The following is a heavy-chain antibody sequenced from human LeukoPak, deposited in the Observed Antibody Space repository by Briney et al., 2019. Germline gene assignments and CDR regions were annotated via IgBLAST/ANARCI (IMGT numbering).Heavy chain of an antibody. J-gene: IGHJ5*02. CDR2: IYHSGST. CDR3: ASKDYSAWGRGFRT. Sequence: SETLSLTCVVSGGSISSSYWWSWVRQPPGKGLEWIGEIYHSGSTNYNLSLKSRLTISLDKSKNHFSLKLRSVTAADTAVYYCASKDYSAWGRGFRTWGQGTLVTVSS. D-gene: IGHD3-10*01. CDR1: GGSISSSYW. V-gene: IGHV4-4*02.